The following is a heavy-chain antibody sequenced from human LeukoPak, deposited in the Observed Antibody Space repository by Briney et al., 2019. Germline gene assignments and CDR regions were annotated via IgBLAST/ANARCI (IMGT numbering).Heavy chain of an antibody. Sequence: KPSETLSLTCTVSGGSISSYYWSWIRQPAGKGLEWIGRIYTSGSTNYNPSLKSRVTMSVDTSKNQFSLKLSSVTAADTAVYYCARAYYDFWSGYLVAEPSQENYYYYMDVWGKGTTVTVSS. J-gene: IGHJ6*03. CDR2: IYTSGST. CDR1: GGSISSYY. V-gene: IGHV4-4*07. CDR3: ARAYYDFWSGYLVAEPSQENYYYYMDV. D-gene: IGHD3-3*01.